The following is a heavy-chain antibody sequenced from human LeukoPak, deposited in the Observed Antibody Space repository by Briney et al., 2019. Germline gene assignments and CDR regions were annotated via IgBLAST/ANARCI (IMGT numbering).Heavy chain of an antibody. V-gene: IGHV4-59*01. CDR3: ARDWKYYYDSSGYSLGYFDY. Sequence: SETLSLTCAVYGGSFSGYYWSWIRQPPGKGLEWIGYIYYSGSTNYNPSLKSRVTISVDTSKNQFSLKLSSVTAADTAVYYCARDWKYYYDSSGYSLGYFDYWGQGTLVTVSS. CDR1: GGSFSGYY. CDR2: IYYSGST. J-gene: IGHJ4*02. D-gene: IGHD3-22*01.